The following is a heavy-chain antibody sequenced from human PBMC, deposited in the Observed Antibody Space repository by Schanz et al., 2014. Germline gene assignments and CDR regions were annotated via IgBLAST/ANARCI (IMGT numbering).Heavy chain of an antibody. Sequence: EVQLVESGGGLIQPGGSLRLSCAASGFGFSSYSMNWVRQAPGKGLEWVSYISGSSRTIYYADSMKGRFTVSRENADNALSLQRNSRRGEDAGHYFCGGGGRGSHYRLDCWGQGTLVTVSP. D-gene: IGHD1-26*01. CDR3: GGGGRGSHYRLDC. V-gene: IGHV3-48*01. J-gene: IGHJ4*02. CDR1: GFGFSSYS. CDR2: ISGSSRTI.